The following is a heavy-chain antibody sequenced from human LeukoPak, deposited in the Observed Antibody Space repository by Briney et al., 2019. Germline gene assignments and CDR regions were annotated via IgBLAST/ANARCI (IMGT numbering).Heavy chain of an antibody. CDR1: GGSISSSSYY. V-gene: IGHV4-39*07. Sequence: PSETLSLTCTVSGGSISSSSYYWGWIRQPPGKGLEWIGSIYYSGSTYYNPSLKSRVTISVDTSKNQFSLKLSSVTAADTAVYYCARTEAPYSSGWYVRGGRVSYYMDVWGKGTTVTIPS. J-gene: IGHJ6*03. D-gene: IGHD6-19*01. CDR2: IYYSGST. CDR3: ARTEAPYSSGWYVRGGRVSYYMDV.